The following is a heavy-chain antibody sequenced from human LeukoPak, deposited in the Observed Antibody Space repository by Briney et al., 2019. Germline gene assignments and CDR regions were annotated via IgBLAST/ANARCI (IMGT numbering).Heavy chain of an antibody. J-gene: IGHJ6*02. CDR3: ARAGGSRYYYAMDV. CDR1: GFTFDDYG. CDR2: ISWNSDSV. D-gene: IGHD3-16*01. Sequence: GGSLRLSCAASGFTFDDYGMHWVRQAPGKGLEWASGISWNSDSVGYADSVKGRFTISRDNAENSLYLQMNSLRAEDTAFYYCARAGGSRYYYAMDVWGRGTTVTVSS. V-gene: IGHV3-9*01.